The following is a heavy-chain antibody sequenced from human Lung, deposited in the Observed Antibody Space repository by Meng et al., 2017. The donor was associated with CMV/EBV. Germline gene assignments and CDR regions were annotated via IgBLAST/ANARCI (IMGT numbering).Heavy chain of an antibody. Sequence: GGSXRLXCAGSGLTTISNYWMRWVRQAPGKGLEWLANIKQDGSEKYYVDSVKGRFTISRDNTNKSLYLQMSSLRAEDTAVYYSAREGRDLEYWGQGRLVTVSS. CDR2: IKQDGSEK. CDR3: AREGRDLEY. D-gene: IGHD3-10*01. J-gene: IGHJ4*02. CDR1: GLTTISNYW. V-gene: IGHV3-7*01.